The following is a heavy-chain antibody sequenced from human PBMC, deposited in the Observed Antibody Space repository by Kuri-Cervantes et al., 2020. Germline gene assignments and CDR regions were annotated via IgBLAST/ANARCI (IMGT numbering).Heavy chain of an antibody. J-gene: IGHJ5*02. D-gene: IGHD2-15*01. CDR3: ARVVVAATHWFDP. CDR1: GYTFTSYD. Sequence: GESLKISCKASGYTFTSYDINWVRQATGQGLEWMGWMNPNSGNTGYAQKFQGRVTMTRNTSISTAYMELSSLRSEDTAVYYCARVVVAATHWFDPWGQGTLVTVSS. CDR2: MNPNSGNT. V-gene: IGHV1-8*01.